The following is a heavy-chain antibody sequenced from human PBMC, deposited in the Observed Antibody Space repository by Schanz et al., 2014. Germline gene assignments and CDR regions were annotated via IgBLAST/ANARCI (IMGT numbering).Heavy chain of an antibody. V-gene: IGHV3-21*05. D-gene: IGHD3-3*01. CDR1: GFTFSRYG. CDR2: ISGSSIHK. Sequence: VQLVESGGGVVQPGRSLRLSCAASGFTFSRYGMHWVRQAPGKGLEWVSHISGSSIHKNYADSVKGRFSISRDNGETSVYLQINSLRVEDTAVYYCARFLARYQYYGVDVWGQGTTVIVSS. CDR3: ARFLARYQYYGVDV. J-gene: IGHJ6*02.